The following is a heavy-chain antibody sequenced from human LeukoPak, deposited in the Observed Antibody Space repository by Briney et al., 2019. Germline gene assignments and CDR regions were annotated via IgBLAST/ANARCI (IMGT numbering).Heavy chain of an antibody. CDR2: ISAYNGNT. D-gene: IGHD2-15*01. CDR3: ARALKYCSGGSCSAPGY. V-gene: IGHV1-18*01. J-gene: IGHJ4*02. Sequence: GASVKVSCKASGYTFTSYGISWVRQAPGQGLEWMGWISAYNGNTEYAQKVQGRVIMTTDTSTSTVYMELRSLRSDDTAVYYCARALKYCSGGSCSAPGYWGQGTLVTVSS. CDR1: GYTFTSYG.